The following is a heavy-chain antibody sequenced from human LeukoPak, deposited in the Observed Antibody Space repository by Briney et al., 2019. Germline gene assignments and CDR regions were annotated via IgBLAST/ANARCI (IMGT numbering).Heavy chain of an antibody. V-gene: IGHV4-34*01. Sequence: PSETLSLTCAVYGGSFSGYYWSWIRQPPGKGLEWIGEINHSGGTNYNPSLKSRVTISVDTSKNQFSLKLSSVTAADTAVYYCARDSTVVTAYGMDVWGQGTTVTVSS. CDR2: INHSGGT. CDR3: ARDSTVVTAYGMDV. CDR1: GGSFSGYY. J-gene: IGHJ6*02. D-gene: IGHD4-23*01.